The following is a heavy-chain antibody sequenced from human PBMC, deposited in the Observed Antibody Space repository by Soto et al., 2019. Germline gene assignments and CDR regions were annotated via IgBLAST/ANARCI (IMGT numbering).Heavy chain of an antibody. CDR1: GFTFSSYA. J-gene: IGHJ6*02. CDR2: ISGSGGST. Sequence: PGGSLRLSCAASGFTFSSYAMSWVRQAPGKGLEWVSAISGSGGSTYYADSVKGRVTMTTDTSTSTVHMEVRSLRSDDTAVYYCAREGVAPYYYSGMDVWGQGTPVTVSS. V-gene: IGHV3-23*01. D-gene: IGHD5-12*01. CDR3: AREGVAPYYYSGMDV.